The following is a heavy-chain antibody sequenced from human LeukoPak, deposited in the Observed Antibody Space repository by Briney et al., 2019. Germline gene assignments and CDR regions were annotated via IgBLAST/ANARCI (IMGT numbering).Heavy chain of an antibody. D-gene: IGHD6-19*01. V-gene: IGHV4-34*01. Sequence: PSETLSLTCAVYGGSFSGYYWSWIRQPPGKGLEWIGEINHSGSTNYNPSLKSRVTISVDTSKNQFSLKLSSVTAADTAVYYCARALPGIAVAGPIDYWGQGTLVTVSS. CDR2: INHSGST. J-gene: IGHJ4*02. CDR1: GGSFSGYY. CDR3: ARALPGIAVAGPIDY.